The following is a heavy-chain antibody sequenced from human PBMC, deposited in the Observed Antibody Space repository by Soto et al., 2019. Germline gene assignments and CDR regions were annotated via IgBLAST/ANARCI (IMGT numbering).Heavy chain of an antibody. D-gene: IGHD6-6*01. J-gene: IGHJ6*02. Sequence: SETLSLTCAVSGGSISGSNWWSWVRPPPGKGLEWIGEIYHSGSTNYNPSLKSRVTISVDKSKNQFSLKLSFVTAADTAVYYYARTIAARAPERYYYYYGMDVWGQGTTVTVSS. V-gene: IGHV4-4*02. CDR1: GGSISGSNW. CDR3: ARTIAARAPERYYYYYGMDV. CDR2: IYHSGST.